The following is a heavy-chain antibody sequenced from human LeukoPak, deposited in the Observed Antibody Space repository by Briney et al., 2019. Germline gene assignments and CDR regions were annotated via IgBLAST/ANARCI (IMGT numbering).Heavy chain of an antibody. CDR1: GGTFSSYA. V-gene: IGHV1-69*05. CDR2: IIPIFGTA. D-gene: IGHD6-13*01. J-gene: IGHJ4*02. CDR3: ARAELYSGSWYNY. Sequence: SVKVSCKASGGTFSSYAISWVRQAPGQGLEWMGRIIPIFGTANYAQKFQGRVTITTDESTSTAYMELSSLRSEETAVDYCARAELYSGSWYNYWGQGTLVTVSS.